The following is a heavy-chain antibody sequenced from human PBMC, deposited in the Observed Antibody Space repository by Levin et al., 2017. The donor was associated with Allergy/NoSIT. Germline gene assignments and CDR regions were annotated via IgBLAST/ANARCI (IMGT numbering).Heavy chain of an antibody. CDR1: GDSVSSNSAA. V-gene: IGHV6-1*01. D-gene: IGHD3-22*01. CDR2: TYYRSKWYN. J-gene: IGHJ1*01. Sequence: SQTLSLTCAISGDSVSSNSAAWNWIRQSPSRGLEWLGRTYYRSKWYNDYAVSVKSRITINPDTSKNQFSLQLNSVTPEDTAVYYCARATYYYDSSGYAEYFQHWGQGTLVTVSS. CDR3: ARATYYYDSSGYAEYFQH.